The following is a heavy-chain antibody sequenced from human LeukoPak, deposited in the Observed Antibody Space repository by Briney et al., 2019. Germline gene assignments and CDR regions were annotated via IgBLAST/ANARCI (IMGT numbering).Heavy chain of an antibody. CDR1: GFTFSDYS. CDR3: ARDTDWSFDY. CDR2: ISNDRSSV. Sequence: PGWSLRLSCATSGFTFSDYSMNWVRQAPGKGPEWISYISNDRSSVADSVKGRFTISRDNAENSLFLQMNSLRDEDTAVYYCARDTDWSFDYWGQGILVTVSS. D-gene: IGHD2-21*01. J-gene: IGHJ4*02. V-gene: IGHV3-48*02.